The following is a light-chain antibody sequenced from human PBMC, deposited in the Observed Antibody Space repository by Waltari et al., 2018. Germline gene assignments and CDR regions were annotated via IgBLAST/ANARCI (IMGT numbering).Light chain of an antibody. CDR1: QTISTY. Sequence: DIQMPQSPSSLSASVGDRVTITCRASQTISTYLNWYQQKPGKAPKLLIYSASSLQSGVPSRFTGSGSGTDFSLTISSLQPDDFATYYCQQSYSSLRTFGPGTKVEVK. V-gene: IGKV1-39*01. CDR2: SAS. J-gene: IGKJ1*01. CDR3: QQSYSSLRT.